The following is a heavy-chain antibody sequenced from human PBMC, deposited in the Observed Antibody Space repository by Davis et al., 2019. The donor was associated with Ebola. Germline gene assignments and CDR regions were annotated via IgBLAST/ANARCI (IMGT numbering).Heavy chain of an antibody. D-gene: IGHD5-18*01. Sequence: PGGSLRLSCAASGFTFSSYGMHWVRQAPGKGLEWVAVISYDGSNKYYADSVKGRFTISRDNSKNTLYLQMNSLRAEDTAVYYCAKDMASGYSYGYGDYWGQGTLVTVSS. CDR1: GFTFSSYG. V-gene: IGHV3-30*18. CDR3: AKDMASGYSYGYGDY. CDR2: ISYDGSNK. J-gene: IGHJ4*02.